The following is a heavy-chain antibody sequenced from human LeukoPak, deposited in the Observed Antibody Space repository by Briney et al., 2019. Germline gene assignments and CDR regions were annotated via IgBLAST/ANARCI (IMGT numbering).Heavy chain of an antibody. CDR3: AKGHRYCTSGNCNSAVDY. V-gene: IGHV3-23*01. J-gene: IGHJ4*02. Sequence: PGGSLRLSCAASGFTFSDHYMSWVRQAPGKGLEWVSTIGGGGGSTDYTDSVKGRFTISRDNSKNTLYLQMNSLGAEDTAVYYCAKGHRYCTSGNCNSAVDYWGQGTLVTVSS. CDR2: IGGGGGST. CDR1: GFTFSDHY. D-gene: IGHD2-15*01.